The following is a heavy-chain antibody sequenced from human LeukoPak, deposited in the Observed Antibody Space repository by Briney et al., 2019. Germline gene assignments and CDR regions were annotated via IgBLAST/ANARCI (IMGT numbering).Heavy chain of an antibody. J-gene: IGHJ4*02. CDR3: ARSDYGGKTIDS. V-gene: IGHV3-21*01. D-gene: IGHD4-23*01. Sequence: PGGSLRLSCAASEFPFSNYNVNCARQAPGKGLEWLSSISRNGIYMYYADSVKGRFTISRDNAKNSLYLQMNSLRAEDTAVYYCARSDYGGKTIDSWGQGTLVTVSS. CDR1: EFPFSNYN. CDR2: ISRNGIYM.